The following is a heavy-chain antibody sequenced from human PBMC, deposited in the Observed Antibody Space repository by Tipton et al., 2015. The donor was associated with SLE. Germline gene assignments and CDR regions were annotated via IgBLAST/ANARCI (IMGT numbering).Heavy chain of an antibody. CDR2: IYYSGST. Sequence: TLSLTCTVSGGSISSYYWSWIQQPPGKGLEWIGYIYYSGSTNYNPSLKSRVTISVDTSKNQFSLKLSSVTAADTAVYYCARLGVPAIWAAAGQNFDYWGQGTLVTVSS. J-gene: IGHJ4*02. D-gene: IGHD6-13*01. V-gene: IGHV4-59*12. CDR1: GGSISSYY. CDR3: ARLGVPAIWAAAGQNFDY.